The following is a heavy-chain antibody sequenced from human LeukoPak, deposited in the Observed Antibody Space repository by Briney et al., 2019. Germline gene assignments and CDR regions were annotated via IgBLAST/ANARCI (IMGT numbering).Heavy chain of an antibody. V-gene: IGHV4-30-2*01. CDR2: IYHSGST. CDR1: GGSISSGGYS. Sequence: SQTLSLTCAVSGGSISSGGYSWSWIRQPPGKGLEWIGYIYHSGSTYYNPSLKSRVTISVVRSKNQFSLKLSSVTAADTAVYYCARGLTFAGNWFDPWGQGTLVTVSS. D-gene: IGHD3-3*02. J-gene: IGHJ5*02. CDR3: ARGLTFAGNWFDP.